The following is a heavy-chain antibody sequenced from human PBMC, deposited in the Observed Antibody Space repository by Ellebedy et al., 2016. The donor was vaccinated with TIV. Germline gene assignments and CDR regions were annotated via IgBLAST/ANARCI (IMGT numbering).Heavy chain of an antibody. CDR1: GGSISSYY. Sequence: MPSETLSLTCTVSGGSISSYYWSWIRQPPWTGLEWIGYIYSSGRTNYNASLKRRVTISVDTYKNQFSLKLSSVTAADTAVYYCARFGDDYGGKKGTFDYWGQGTLVTVAS. V-gene: IGHV4-59*01. CDR2: IYSSGRT. D-gene: IGHD4-23*01. CDR3: ARFGDDYGGKKGTFDY. J-gene: IGHJ4*02.